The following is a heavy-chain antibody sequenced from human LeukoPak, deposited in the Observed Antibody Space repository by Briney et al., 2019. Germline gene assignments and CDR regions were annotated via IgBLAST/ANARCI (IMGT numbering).Heavy chain of an antibody. CDR1: GGSISSYY. CDR3: ARDRWEFDY. CDR2: IYYSGST. Sequence: PSETLSLTCTVSGGSISSYYWSWIRQPLGKGLEWIGYIYYSGSTNYNPSLKSRVTISVDTSKNQFSLKLSSVTAADTAVYYCARDRWEFDYWGQGTLVTVSS. D-gene: IGHD1-26*01. V-gene: IGHV4-59*01. J-gene: IGHJ4*02.